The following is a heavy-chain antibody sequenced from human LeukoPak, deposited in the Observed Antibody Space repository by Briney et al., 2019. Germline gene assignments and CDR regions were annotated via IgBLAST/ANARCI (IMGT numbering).Heavy chain of an antibody. J-gene: IGHJ6*03. D-gene: IGHD3-22*01. V-gene: IGHV4-38-2*02. CDR3: ARMADYYDSSGYYVGVSYYYMDV. CDR1: GYSISSGYY. Sequence: SETLSLTCTVSGYSISSGYYWGWIRQPPGKGLEWIGSIYYSGSTYYNPSLKSRVTISVDTSKNQFSLKLSSVTAADTAVYYCARMADYYDSSGYYVGVSYYYMDVWGKGTTVTVSS. CDR2: IYYSGST.